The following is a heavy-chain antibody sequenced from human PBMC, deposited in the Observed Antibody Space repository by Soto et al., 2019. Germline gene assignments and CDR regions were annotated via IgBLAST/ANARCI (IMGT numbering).Heavy chain of an antibody. D-gene: IGHD2-15*01. J-gene: IGHJ6*03. V-gene: IGHV4-39*01. Sequence: SETLSLTCTVSGGSISSSSYYWGWIRQPPGKGLEWIGSFYYSGSTYYNPSLKSRVTISVDTSKNQFSLNLGSVTAADTAVYYCARLGGGGRFYSYYYMDVWGKGTTVTVSS. CDR3: ARLGGGGRFYSYYYMDV. CDR1: GGSISSSSYY. CDR2: FYYSGST.